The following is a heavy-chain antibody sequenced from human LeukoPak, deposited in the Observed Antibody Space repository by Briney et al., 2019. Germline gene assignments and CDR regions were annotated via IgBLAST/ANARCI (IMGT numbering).Heavy chain of an antibody. CDR2: ISYDGGNE. Sequence: GRSLRLSCAASGFTFSSYAMHWVRQAPGKGLEWVAVISYDGGNEYYADSVKGRFTISRDNSKNTLYLQMNSLRTEDTAVYYCARAPGVVGATHDYWGQGTLVTVSS. V-gene: IGHV3-30-3*01. CDR3: ARAPGVVGATHDY. D-gene: IGHD1-26*01. J-gene: IGHJ4*02. CDR1: GFTFSSYA.